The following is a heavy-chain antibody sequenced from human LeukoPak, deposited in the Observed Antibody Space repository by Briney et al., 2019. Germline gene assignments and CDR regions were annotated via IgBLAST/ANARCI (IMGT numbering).Heavy chain of an antibody. CDR3: ARGGAGTYYKRDGRFDP. V-gene: IGHV1-8*01. CDR1: GYTFTSND. J-gene: IGHJ5*02. CDR2: MNPNSGNT. D-gene: IGHD3-10*01. Sequence: ASVKVSCKASGYTFTSNDINWVRQATGQGLEWMGWMNPNSGNTGYGERFQGRVTMTRDNSISTAYMELNSLTSEDTAVYYCARGGAGTYYKRDGRFDPWGQGTVVTVSS.